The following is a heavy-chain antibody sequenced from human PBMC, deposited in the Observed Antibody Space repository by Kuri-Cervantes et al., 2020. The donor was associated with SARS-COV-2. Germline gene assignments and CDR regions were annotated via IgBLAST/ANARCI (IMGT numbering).Heavy chain of an antibody. Sequence: GGSLRLSCAASGFTFDDYAMHWVRQAPGKGLEWVSGISWNSGSIGYADSVKGRFTISRDNSKNMLYLQMNSLRAEDTGIYYCAKDREGWLTLSGYYFDYWGQGILVTVSS. D-gene: IGHD3-22*01. CDR2: ISWNSGSI. CDR1: GFTFDDYA. V-gene: IGHV3-9*01. CDR3: AKDREGWLTLSGYYFDY. J-gene: IGHJ4*02.